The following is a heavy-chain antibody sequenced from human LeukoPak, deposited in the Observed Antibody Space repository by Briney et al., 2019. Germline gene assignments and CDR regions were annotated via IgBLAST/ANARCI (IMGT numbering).Heavy chain of an antibody. CDR1: GGTFSSYA. Sequence: SVKVSCKASGGTFSSYAISWVRQAPGQGLERMGGIIPIFGTANYAQKFQGRVTITADESTSTAYMELSSLRSEDTAVYYCARSYTAMASFYYYYGMDVWGKGTTVTVSS. CDR2: IIPIFGTA. J-gene: IGHJ6*04. D-gene: IGHD5-18*01. CDR3: ARSYTAMASFYYYYGMDV. V-gene: IGHV1-69*01.